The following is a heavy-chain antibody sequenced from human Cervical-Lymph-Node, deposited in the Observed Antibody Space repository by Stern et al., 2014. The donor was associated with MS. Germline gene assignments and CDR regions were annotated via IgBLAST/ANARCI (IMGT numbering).Heavy chain of an antibody. CDR2: IIPIFSTT. CDR1: GGTFSSYS. CDR3: AREGIPGAGGTFDN. V-gene: IGHV1-69*01. Sequence: QVPLVQSGAEVKKPGSSVKVSCKVSGGTFSSYSLNWVRQAPGQGLEWMGGIIPIFSTTNYAQKFQGKVTISADGSTSTAYMEVNNLTSEDTAVYYCAREGIPGAGGTFDNWGQGTLVIVSS. D-gene: IGHD1-26*01. J-gene: IGHJ4*02.